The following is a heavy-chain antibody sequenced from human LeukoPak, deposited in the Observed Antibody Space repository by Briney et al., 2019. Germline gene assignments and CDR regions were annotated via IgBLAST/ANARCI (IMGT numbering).Heavy chain of an antibody. D-gene: IGHD2-15*01. Sequence: GGSLRLSCEASGFTFSIYWMSWVRQAPGKGLEWVANIKRDGNEKFYVDSVKGRFTISRDNAKNSLYLQMNSLRAEDTALYYCAREDQPRGTFDYWGQGILVTVSS. CDR3: AREDQPRGTFDY. CDR1: GFTFSIYW. V-gene: IGHV3-7*05. CDR2: IKRDGNEK. J-gene: IGHJ4*02.